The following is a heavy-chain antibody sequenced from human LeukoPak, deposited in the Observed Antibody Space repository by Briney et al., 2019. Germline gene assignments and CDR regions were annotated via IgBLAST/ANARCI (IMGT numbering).Heavy chain of an antibody. CDR1: GFTFSSYS. D-gene: IGHD3-10*01. Sequence: PGGSLRLSCAASGFTFSSYSMNWVHQAPGKGLEWVSSISSSSSYIYYADSVKGRFTISRDNAKNALYLQMNSLRAEDTAVYYCARGGFGELLARLDYWGQGTLVTVSS. CDR3: ARGGFGELLARLDY. CDR2: ISSSSSYI. J-gene: IGHJ4*02. V-gene: IGHV3-21*01.